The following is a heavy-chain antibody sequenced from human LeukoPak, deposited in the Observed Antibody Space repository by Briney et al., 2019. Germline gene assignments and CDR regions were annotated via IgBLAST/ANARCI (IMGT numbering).Heavy chain of an antibody. J-gene: IGHJ3*02. CDR1: GYIFTSYW. V-gene: IGHV5-51*01. CDR3: ARHARDGYIFAFDI. CDR2: IYPGDSDT. D-gene: IGHD5-24*01. Sequence: GASLQISCKGSGYIFTSYWIGWVRQLPGKGLEWMGIIYPGDSDTRYSPSFQGQVTISADKSVSTAYLQWSSLKASDTAMYYCARHARDGYIFAFDIWGQGTMVTVSS.